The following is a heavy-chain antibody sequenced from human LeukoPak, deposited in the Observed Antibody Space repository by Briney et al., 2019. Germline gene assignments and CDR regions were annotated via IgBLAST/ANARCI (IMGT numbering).Heavy chain of an antibody. Sequence: GGSLRLSCAASGFTFRGYAMSWVRQAPGKGLEWISAIGSGSAGTHYADSVKGRFTISRDNSKDTLFLQMHSLRPGDTAVYYCVREDTPATANYWGQGTLVTISS. CDR3: VREDTPATANY. CDR2: IGSGSAGT. J-gene: IGHJ4*02. D-gene: IGHD2-21*02. V-gene: IGHV3-23*01. CDR1: GFTFRGYA.